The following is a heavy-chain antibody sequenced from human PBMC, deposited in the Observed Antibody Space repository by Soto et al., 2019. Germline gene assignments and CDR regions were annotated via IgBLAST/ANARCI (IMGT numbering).Heavy chain of an antibody. CDR2: ISEYNGNT. CDR1: GYTFTSYG. CDR3: AREWSIVLMVYATNYYYYGMDV. J-gene: IGHJ6*02. Sequence: ASVKVSCKASGYTFTSYGISWVRQAAGQGLEGMGWISEYNGNTNYAQKLQGRVTMTTDTSTSTAYMDLRSLRSDDTAVYYCAREWSIVLMVYATNYYYYGMDVWGQGTTVTVSS. D-gene: IGHD2-8*01. V-gene: IGHV1-18*01.